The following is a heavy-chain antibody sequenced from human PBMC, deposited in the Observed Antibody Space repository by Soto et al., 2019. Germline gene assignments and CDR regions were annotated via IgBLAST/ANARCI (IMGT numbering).Heavy chain of an antibody. D-gene: IGHD6-13*01. CDR1: GFSLSTSGVG. CDR3: AHGAAAGTYDY. J-gene: IGHJ4*02. Sequence: QITLKESGPTLVKPTQTLTLTCTFSGFSLSTSGVGVGWIRQPPGKALEWLALIYWDDDKRYSPSLKSRRTXTXXPPKDQVVLTMTNMDPVDTATYYCAHGAAAGTYDYWGQGTLVTVSS. V-gene: IGHV2-5*02. CDR2: IYWDDDK.